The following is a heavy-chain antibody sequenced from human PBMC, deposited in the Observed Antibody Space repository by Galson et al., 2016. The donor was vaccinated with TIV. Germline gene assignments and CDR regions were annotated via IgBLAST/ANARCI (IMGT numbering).Heavy chain of an antibody. J-gene: IGHJ4*02. CDR3: ASLIGRSSGYD. Sequence: TLSLTCTVSGGSISDNSYYWGWIRQPPGKGLECIGSIYHSGSTSYNPSLKSRVTISLDTSKNQFSLKLKSVTAADTAVYYCASLIGRSSGYDWGQGTLVTVS. D-gene: IGHD3-22*01. V-gene: IGHV4-39*07. CDR1: GGSISDNSYY. CDR2: IYHSGST.